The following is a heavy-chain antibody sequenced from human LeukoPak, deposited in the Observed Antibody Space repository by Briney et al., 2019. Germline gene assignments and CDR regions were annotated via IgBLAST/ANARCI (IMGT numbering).Heavy chain of an antibody. D-gene: IGHD5-12*01. CDR3: AKEVVSGSGYDLYYFDY. CDR1: GYTFTGYY. Sequence: SVYPSSEASGYTFTGYYMHWVRQAPGQGLEWMGWIKPNSGGTNYAQKFQGRVTMTRETSISTAHIELSRLRPGDTAVYYCAKEVVSGSGYDLYYFDYWSQGTLATVSS. J-gene: IGHJ4*02. V-gene: IGHV1-2*02. CDR2: IKPNSGGT.